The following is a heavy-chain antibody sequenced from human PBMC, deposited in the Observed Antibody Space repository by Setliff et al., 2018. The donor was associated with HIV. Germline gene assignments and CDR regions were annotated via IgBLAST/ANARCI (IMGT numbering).Heavy chain of an antibody. J-gene: IGHJ4*02. D-gene: IGHD2-21*01. V-gene: IGHV4-61*09. CDR2: VYSRGNT. CDR3: ARGRLMGSSVLFFDF. CDR1: GDSFTTTSHS. Sequence: PSETLSLTCDVSGDSFTTTSHSWAWLRQPAGRGLEWIGHVYSRGNTDYNPSLASRVSILMSTSEIQFSLTLNSVTAADTAKYYCARGRLMGSSVLFFDFCGQGILVTVSS.